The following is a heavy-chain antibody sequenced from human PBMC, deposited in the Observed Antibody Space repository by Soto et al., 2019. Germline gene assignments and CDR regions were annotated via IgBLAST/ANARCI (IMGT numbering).Heavy chain of an antibody. CDR2: ISGSGGST. CDR1: GFTFSSYA. J-gene: IGHJ2*01. D-gene: IGHD3-9*01. Sequence: GGSLRLSCAASGFTFSSYAMSWVRQAPGKGLEWVSAISGSGGSTYYADSVKGRFTISRDNSKNTLYLQMNSLRAEDTAVYYCAKANHRYFDWFGAGPDLWGRGTLVTVSS. CDR3: AKANHRYFDWFGAGPDL. V-gene: IGHV3-23*01.